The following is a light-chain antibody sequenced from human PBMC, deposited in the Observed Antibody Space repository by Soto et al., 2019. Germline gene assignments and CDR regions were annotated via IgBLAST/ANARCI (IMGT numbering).Light chain of an antibody. CDR1: QSVSNF. J-gene: IGKJ1*01. V-gene: IGKV3-15*01. CDR3: QQYSNWPSWT. Sequence: EKVMTQSPATLSMSPGERATLSCRASQSVSNFLAWYQQKPGQAPRLLIYGASTRATGVPARFSGSGSGTXXXXXXXXLXSEDFAVYYCQQYSNWPSWTFGQGTKVEV. CDR2: GAS.